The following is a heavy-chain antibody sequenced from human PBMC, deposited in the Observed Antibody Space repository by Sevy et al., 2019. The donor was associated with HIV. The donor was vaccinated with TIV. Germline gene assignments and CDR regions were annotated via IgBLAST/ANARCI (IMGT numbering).Heavy chain of an antibody. V-gene: IGHV3-33*01. CDR3: AREGLLEWLFSFDY. CDR1: GFTFSSYA. Sequence: GGSLRLSCAASGFTFSSYAIHWVRHAPGKGLEWVAVIWYDGTNEYYADSVKGRFTISRDNSKNTQYLQMNSLRAEDTAVYYCAREGLLEWLFSFDYWGQGTLVTVSS. D-gene: IGHD3-3*01. CDR2: IWYDGTNE. J-gene: IGHJ4*02.